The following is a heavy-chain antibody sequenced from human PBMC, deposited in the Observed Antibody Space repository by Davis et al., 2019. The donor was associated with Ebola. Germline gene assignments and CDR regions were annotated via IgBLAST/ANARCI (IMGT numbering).Heavy chain of an antibody. D-gene: IGHD6-13*01. CDR3: ARDTTVAGGGQNY. Sequence: GGSLRLSCAASGFTFSTYWMSWVRQAPRKGPEWVANIKEDGSDKYYVDSVKGRFTISRDNAKNSLYLQMSSLRVEDTAVYYCARDTTVAGGGQNYWGQGTLVTVSS. CDR2: IKEDGSDK. J-gene: IGHJ4*02. V-gene: IGHV3-7*01. CDR1: GFTFSTYW.